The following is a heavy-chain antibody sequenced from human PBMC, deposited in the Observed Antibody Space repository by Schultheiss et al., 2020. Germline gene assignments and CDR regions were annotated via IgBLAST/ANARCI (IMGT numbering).Heavy chain of an antibody. CDR1: GFTFSSYS. Sequence: GESLKISCAASGFTFSSYSMNWVRQAPGKGLEWVSSISSSSSYIYYADSVKGRFTISRDNAKNSLYLLMNSLRAEDTAVYYCARGGMVGATYFDYWGQGTLVTVSS. CDR3: ARGGMVGATYFDY. D-gene: IGHD1-26*01. J-gene: IGHJ4*02. CDR2: ISSSSSYI. V-gene: IGHV3-21*01.